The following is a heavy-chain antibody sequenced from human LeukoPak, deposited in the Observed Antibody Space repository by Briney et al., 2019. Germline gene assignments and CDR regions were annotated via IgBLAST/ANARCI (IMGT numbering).Heavy chain of an antibody. J-gene: IGHJ4*02. CDR2: RDRNGVVR. V-gene: IGHV3-74*01. D-gene: IGHD3-3*01. CDR3: VASRWSGALDF. Sequence: PGVPLTLSCVGCSIIFSDHWVLWLRHVPGKPPAWVARRDRNGVVREYADSVEGRFTIPRDNARNIIHLEMNRQKVEDTAVYYCVASRWSGALDFWGQGSLVTVSS. CDR1: SIIFSDHW.